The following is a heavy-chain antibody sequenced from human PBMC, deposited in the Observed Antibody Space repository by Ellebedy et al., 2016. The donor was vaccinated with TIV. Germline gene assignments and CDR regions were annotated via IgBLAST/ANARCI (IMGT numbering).Heavy chain of an antibody. D-gene: IGHD1/OR15-1a*01. Sequence: SETLSLXXAVSGGSISSSNWWSWVRQPPGKGLEWIGKIYHIGSTNYNPSLKSRVTISVDKSKNQFSLKLTSVTAADTAVYYCARDFPEHPFDYWGQGTLVTVSS. V-gene: IGHV4-4*02. J-gene: IGHJ4*02. CDR1: GGSISSSNW. CDR3: ARDFPEHPFDY. CDR2: IYHIGST.